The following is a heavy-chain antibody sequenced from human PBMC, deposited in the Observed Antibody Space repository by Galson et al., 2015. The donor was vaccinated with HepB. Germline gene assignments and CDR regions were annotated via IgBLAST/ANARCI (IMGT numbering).Heavy chain of an antibody. D-gene: IGHD2-2*01. Sequence: SLRLSCAASGLSFSTSAMSWVRQAPGERLEWVAVISYDGSNKYYADSVKGRFTISRDNSKNTLYLQMNSLRAEDTAVYYCAKDHSGVVPAATPYYYYYYMDVWGRGTLVTVSS. CDR1: GLSFSTSA. CDR2: ISYDGSNK. J-gene: IGHJ6*03. CDR3: AKDHSGVVPAATPYYYYYYMDV. V-gene: IGHV3-30*18.